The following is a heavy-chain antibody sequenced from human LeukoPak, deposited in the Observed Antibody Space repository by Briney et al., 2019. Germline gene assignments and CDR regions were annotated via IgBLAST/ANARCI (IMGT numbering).Heavy chain of an antibody. V-gene: IGHV3-48*01. CDR1: GFTFSSYS. D-gene: IGHD2-8*01. CDR3: ARVGCTNGVCYSYYCYYMDV. CDR2: ISSSSSTI. J-gene: IGHJ6*03. Sequence: PGGSLRLSCAASGFTFSSYSMNWVRQAPGKGLEWVSYISSSSSTIYYADSVKGRFTISRDNAKNSLYLQMNSLRAEDTAVYYCARVGCTNGVCYSYYCYYMDVWGKGTTVTVSS.